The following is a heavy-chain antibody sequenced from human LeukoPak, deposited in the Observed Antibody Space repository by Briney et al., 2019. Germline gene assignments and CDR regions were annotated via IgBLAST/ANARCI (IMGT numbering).Heavy chain of an antibody. CDR1: GGSFSGYY. CDR2: INHSGST. CDR3: ARGRVLYYFDY. D-gene: IGHD3-10*01. Sequence: PSETLSLTCAVYGGSFSGYYWSWIRQPPGKGLEWIGEINHSGSTNYNPSLKSRVTISVDTSKNQFSLKLSSVTAADTAVHYCARGRVLYYFDYWGQGTLVTVSS. V-gene: IGHV4-34*01. J-gene: IGHJ4*02.